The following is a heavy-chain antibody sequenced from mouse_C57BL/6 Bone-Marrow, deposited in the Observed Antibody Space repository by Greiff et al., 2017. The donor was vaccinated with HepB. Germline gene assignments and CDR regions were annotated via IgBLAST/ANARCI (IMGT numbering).Heavy chain of an antibody. V-gene: IGHV8-8*01. CDR2: IWWDDDT. D-gene: IGHD1-1*01. Sequence: QVTLKESGPGILQPSQTLSLTCSFSGFSLSTFGMGVGWIRQPSGKGLEWLAHIWWDDDTYYNPALKGLLPISKDTSINQVFLKIANVDTADTATYYCARIPPYYGSSYVLYWYFDVWGTGTTVTVSS. J-gene: IGHJ1*03. CDR3: ARIPPYYGSSYVLYWYFDV. CDR1: GFSLSTFGMG.